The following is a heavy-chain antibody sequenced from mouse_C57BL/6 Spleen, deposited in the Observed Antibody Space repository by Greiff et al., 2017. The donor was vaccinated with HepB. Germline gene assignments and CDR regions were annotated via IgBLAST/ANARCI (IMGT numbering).Heavy chain of an antibody. CDR2: IRNKANNHAT. J-gene: IGHJ2*01. CDR1: GFTFSDAW. V-gene: IGHV6-6*01. Sequence: EVKVEESGGGLVQPGGSMKLSCAASGFTFSDAWMDWVRQSPEKGLEWVAEIRNKANNHATYYAESVKGRFTISRDDSKSSVYLQMNSLRAEDTGIYYCTRHGYYGSSYKGFDYWGQGTTLTVSS. CDR3: TRHGYYGSSYKGFDY. D-gene: IGHD1-1*01.